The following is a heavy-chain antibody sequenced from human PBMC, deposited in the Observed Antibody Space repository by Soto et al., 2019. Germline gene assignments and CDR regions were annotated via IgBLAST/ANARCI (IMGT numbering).Heavy chain of an antibody. D-gene: IGHD1-20*01. CDR1: GYSFTSYW. J-gene: IGHJ6*02. V-gene: IGHV5-51*01. CDR3: AGQGAEYNWNDYYCGMDV. Sequence: PGESLKISCKGSGYSFTSYWIGWVRQMPGKGLERMGIIYPGDSDTRYSPSFPGQVTISADKTISTAYLQLSSLKASDTAMYYRAGQGAEYNWNDYYCGMDVRGQGTTVTVSS. CDR2: IYPGDSDT.